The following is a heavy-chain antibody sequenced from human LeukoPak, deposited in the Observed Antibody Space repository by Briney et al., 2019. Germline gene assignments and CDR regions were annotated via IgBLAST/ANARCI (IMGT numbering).Heavy chain of an antibody. CDR2: ISYDGSNK. D-gene: IGHD2-21*01. V-gene: IGHV3-30*03. CDR3: ATGIQLWWTFDS. J-gene: IGHJ4*02. Sequence: GGSLRLSCAASGFTFSSYGMHWVRQAPGKGLEWVAVISYDGSNKYYADSVKGRFTITRDNSKNTLSLQMSSLRAEDTAIYYCATGIQLWWTFDSWGQGTLVTVSS. CDR1: GFTFSSYG.